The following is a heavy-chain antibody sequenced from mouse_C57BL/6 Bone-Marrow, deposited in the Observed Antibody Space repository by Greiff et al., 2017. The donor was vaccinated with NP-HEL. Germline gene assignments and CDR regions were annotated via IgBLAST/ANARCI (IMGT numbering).Heavy chain of an antibody. V-gene: IGHV1-80*01. CDR1: GYAFSSYW. CDR2: IYPGDGDT. D-gene: IGHD1-1*01. CDR3: ARRDYYGSSYPFDY. Sequence: VQLQQSGAELVKPGASVKISCKASGYAFSSYWMNWVKQRPGKGLEWIGQIYPGDGDTNYNGKFKGKATLTADKSSSTAYMQLSSLTSEDSAVYFCARRDYYGSSYPFDYWGQGTTLTVSS. J-gene: IGHJ2*01.